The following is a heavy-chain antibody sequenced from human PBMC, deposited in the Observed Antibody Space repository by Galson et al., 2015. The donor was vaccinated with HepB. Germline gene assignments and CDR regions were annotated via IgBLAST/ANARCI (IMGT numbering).Heavy chain of an antibody. CDR1: GFTFSSYG. CDR2: IRYDGSNK. CDR3: AKDPYYYDSSGYLHINYFDY. Sequence: SLRLSCAASGFTFSSYGMHWVRQAPGKGLEWVAFIRYDGSNKYYADSVKGRFTISRDNSKNTLYLQMNSLRAEDTAAYYCAKDPYYYDSSGYLHINYFDYWGQGTLVTVSS. J-gene: IGHJ4*02. D-gene: IGHD3-22*01. V-gene: IGHV3-30*02.